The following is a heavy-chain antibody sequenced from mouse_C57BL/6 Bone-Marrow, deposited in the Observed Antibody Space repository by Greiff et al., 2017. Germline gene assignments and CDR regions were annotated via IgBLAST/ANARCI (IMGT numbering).Heavy chain of an antibody. CDR3: ARGTMV. D-gene: IGHD2-2*01. CDR2: ISYDGSN. J-gene: IGHJ3*01. Sequence: EVQLHESGPGLVKPSQSLSLTCSVTGYSITSGYYWNWIRQFPGNKLEWMGYISYDGSNNYNPSLKNRISITRDTSKNQFFLKLNSVTTEDTATYYCARGTMVWGQGTLVTVSA. V-gene: IGHV3-6*01. CDR1: GYSITSGYY.